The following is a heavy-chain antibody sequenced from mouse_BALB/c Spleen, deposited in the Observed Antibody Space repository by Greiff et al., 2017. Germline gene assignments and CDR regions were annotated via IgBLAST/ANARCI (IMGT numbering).Heavy chain of an antibody. V-gene: IGHV5-17*02. Sequence: DVQLVESGGGLVQPGGSRKLSCAASGFTFSSFGMHWVRQAPEKGLEWVAYISSGSSTIYYADTVKGRFTISRDNPKNTLFLQMTSLRSEDTAIYYCAKGGLRRGMDYWGQGTSVTVSS. CDR3: AKGGLRRGMDY. D-gene: IGHD2-4*01. CDR1: GFTFSSFG. J-gene: IGHJ4*01. CDR2: ISSGSSTI.